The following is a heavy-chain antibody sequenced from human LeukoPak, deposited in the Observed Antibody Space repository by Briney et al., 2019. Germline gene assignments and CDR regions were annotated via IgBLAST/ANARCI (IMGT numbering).Heavy chain of an antibody. Sequence: PSETLSLTCAVYGGSFSGYYWSWIRQPPGKGLEWIGEINHSGSTNYNPSLKSRVTISVDTSKNQFSLKLSSVTAADTAVYYCAREGYSSGWSDYWGQGTLVTVSS. D-gene: IGHD6-19*01. CDR1: GGSFSGYY. CDR2: INHSGST. V-gene: IGHV4-34*01. J-gene: IGHJ4*02. CDR3: AREGYSSGWSDY.